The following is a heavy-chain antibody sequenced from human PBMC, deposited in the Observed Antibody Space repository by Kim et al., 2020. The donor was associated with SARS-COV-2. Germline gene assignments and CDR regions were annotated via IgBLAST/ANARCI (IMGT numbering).Heavy chain of an antibody. J-gene: IGHJ4*02. CDR2: IYYSGST. V-gene: IGHV4-61*01. CDR3: ARGSPAFYYRY. Sequence: SETLSLTCTVSGGSVSSGSYYWSWVRQPPGKGLEWIGYIYYSGSTNYNPSLKSRVTISLDTSKNQVSLKLSSVTAADTAVYYCARGSPAFYYRYWGQGTLVTVSS. CDR1: GGSVSSGSYY. D-gene: IGHD3-10*01.